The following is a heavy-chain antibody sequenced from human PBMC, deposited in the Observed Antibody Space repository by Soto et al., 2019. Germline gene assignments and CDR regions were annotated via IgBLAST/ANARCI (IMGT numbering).Heavy chain of an antibody. CDR1: GGSISSYY. CDR2: IYYSGST. V-gene: IGHV4-59*01. J-gene: IGHJ4*02. Sequence: PSETLSLTCTVSGGSISSYYWSWIRQPPGKGLEWIGYIYYSGSTNYNPSLKSRVTISVDTSKNQFSLKLSSVTAADTAVYYCARSKGVILGYFDYWGQGTLVTVSS. D-gene: IGHD3-16*01. CDR3: ARSKGVILGYFDY.